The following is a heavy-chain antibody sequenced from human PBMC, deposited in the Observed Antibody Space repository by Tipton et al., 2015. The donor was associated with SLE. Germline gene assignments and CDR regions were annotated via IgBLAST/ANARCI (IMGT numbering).Heavy chain of an antibody. CDR1: GFIFSSNA. CDR3: AKGSAGGLYFDS. CDR2: IYGAPRT. V-gene: IGHV3-23*03. J-gene: IGHJ4*02. Sequence: SLRLSCTASGFIFSSNAMSWLRQAPGKGLEWVASIYGAPRTYYADSVRGRLIISRDDSKDTLYLQMDSLRTEDTAVYYCAKGSAGGLYFDSWGQGTLVTVSS. D-gene: IGHD3-3*01.